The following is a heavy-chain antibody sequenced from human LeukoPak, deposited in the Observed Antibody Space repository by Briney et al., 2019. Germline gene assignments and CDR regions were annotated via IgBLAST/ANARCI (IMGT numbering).Heavy chain of an antibody. CDR2: ISYDGSNK. Sequence: GGSLRLSCAASGFTFSSYAMHWVRQAPGKGLEWVAVISYDGSNKYYADSVKGRFTISRDNSKNTLYLQMNSLRSEDTAVYYCARNYGGYSSSWYTGYGMDVWGQGTTVTVSS. D-gene: IGHD6-13*01. J-gene: IGHJ6*02. CDR3: ARNYGGYSSSWYTGYGMDV. CDR1: GFTFSSYA. V-gene: IGHV3-30-3*01.